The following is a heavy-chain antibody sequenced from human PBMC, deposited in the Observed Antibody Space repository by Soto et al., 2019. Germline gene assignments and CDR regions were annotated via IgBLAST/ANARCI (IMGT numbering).Heavy chain of an antibody. D-gene: IGHD6-19*01. Sequence: ESGGVLVQPGGSLRLSCVASGFTFDSHWMHWGRQAPGEGLVWVSRIKTDGYAAAYADSVKGRFTISRDNTKNTVYLQMNSLRAEDTAVYFCVRESGVAADCWGQGTLVTVSS. CDR2: IKTDGYAA. CDR1: GFTFDSHW. J-gene: IGHJ4*02. V-gene: IGHV3-74*01. CDR3: VRESGVAADC.